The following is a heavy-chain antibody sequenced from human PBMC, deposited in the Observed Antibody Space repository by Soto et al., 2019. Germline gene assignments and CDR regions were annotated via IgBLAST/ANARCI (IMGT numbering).Heavy chain of an antibody. Sequence: SETLSLTCIVSGGSISSYYWSWIRQPPGNGLEWIGYIYYESTNYNPSLKSRVIISVDTSRNQFSLRLSSVTAADTAVYYCARAYYDTSGYSLDPWGQGTLVTVS. CDR2: IYYEST. CDR1: GGSISSYY. CDR3: ARAYYDTSGYSLDP. D-gene: IGHD3-22*01. V-gene: IGHV4-59*01. J-gene: IGHJ5*02.